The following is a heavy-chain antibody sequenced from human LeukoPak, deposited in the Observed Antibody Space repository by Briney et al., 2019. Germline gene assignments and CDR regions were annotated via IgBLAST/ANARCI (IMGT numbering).Heavy chain of an antibody. J-gene: IGHJ4*02. Sequence: GRSLRLSCAASGFTFSSYGMHWVRQAPGKGLEWVAVIWYDGSNKYYADSVKGRFTISRDNSKNTLYLQMNSLRAEDTAVYYCAREGYYGSGTSPYYFDYWGQGTLVTVSS. CDR1: GFTFSSYG. CDR2: IWYDGSNK. V-gene: IGHV3-33*01. CDR3: AREGYYGSGTSPYYFDY. D-gene: IGHD3-10*01.